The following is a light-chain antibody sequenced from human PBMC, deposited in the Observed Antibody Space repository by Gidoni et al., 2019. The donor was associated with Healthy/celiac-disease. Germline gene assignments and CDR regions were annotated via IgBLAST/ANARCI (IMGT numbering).Light chain of an antibody. Sequence: DIVMTQSPDSLDVSLGERATINCKSSQSVLYSSNNKNYLAWYQQKPGQPPKLLIYWASTRESGVPDRFSGSGSGTDFTLTISSLQAEDLAVYYCQQYYSTTLTFGGGTKVEIK. V-gene: IGKV4-1*01. CDR2: WAS. J-gene: IGKJ4*01. CDR3: QQYYSTTLT. CDR1: QSVLYSSNNKNY.